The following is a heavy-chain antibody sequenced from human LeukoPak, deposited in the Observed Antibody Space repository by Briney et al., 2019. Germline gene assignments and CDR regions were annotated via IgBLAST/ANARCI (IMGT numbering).Heavy chain of an antibody. CDR1: GGSISSSSYY. Sequence: SETLSLTCTVSGGSISSSSYYWGWIRQPPGKGLEWIGSIYYSGSTYYNPSLKSRVTISVDTSKNQFSLKLSSVTAADTAVYYCARVDRYYDSSGYYPRGHYYYYMDVWGKGTTVTVSS. CDR3: ARVDRYYDSSGYYPRGHYYYYMDV. D-gene: IGHD3-22*01. J-gene: IGHJ6*03. V-gene: IGHV4-39*07. CDR2: IYYSGST.